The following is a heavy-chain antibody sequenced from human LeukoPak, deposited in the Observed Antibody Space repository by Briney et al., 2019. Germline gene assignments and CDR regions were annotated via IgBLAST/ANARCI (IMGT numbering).Heavy chain of an antibody. CDR3: ARVAPYYDFWSGRAFDI. V-gene: IGHV1-69*13. CDR2: NIPPFGTP. J-gene: IGHJ3*02. Sequence: GASVKVSCKASGGMFSTTAINWIRQAPGQGLEWMGGNIPPFGTPDYAQKFQGRVTITADESTSTAYMELSSLRSEDTAVYYCARVAPYYDFWSGRAFDIWGQGTMVTVSS. CDR1: GGMFSTTA. D-gene: IGHD3-3*01.